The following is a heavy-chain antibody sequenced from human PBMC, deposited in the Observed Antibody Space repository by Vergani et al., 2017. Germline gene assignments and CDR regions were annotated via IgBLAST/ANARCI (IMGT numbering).Heavy chain of an antibody. V-gene: IGHV3-30-3*01. CDR2: ISYDGSNK. CDR3: ATALSYYDSSGYYSQYFQH. J-gene: IGHJ1*01. Sequence: QVQLVESGGGVVQPGRSLRLSCAASGFTFSSYAMHWVRQAPGKGLEWVAVISYDGSNKYYADSVKGRFTISRDNSKNTLYLQMNSLRAEDTAVYYCATALSYYDSSGYYSQYFQHWGQGTLVTVSS. CDR1: GFTFSSYA. D-gene: IGHD3-22*01.